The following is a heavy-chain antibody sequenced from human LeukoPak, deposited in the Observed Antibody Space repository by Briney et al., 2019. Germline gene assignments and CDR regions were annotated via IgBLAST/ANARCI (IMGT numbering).Heavy chain of an antibody. CDR1: EFAFSSYE. D-gene: IGHD2-15*01. CDR2: ISSSGNTI. Sequence: GGSLRLSCAASEFAFSSYEMNWVRQAPGKGLEWVSYISSSGNTIYYADSVKGRFTISRDNAKNSLYLQMNSLRAEDTAVYYCARDPQDMTFYYYYYMDVWGKGTTVTVSS. J-gene: IGHJ6*03. V-gene: IGHV3-48*03. CDR3: ARDPQDMTFYYYYYMDV.